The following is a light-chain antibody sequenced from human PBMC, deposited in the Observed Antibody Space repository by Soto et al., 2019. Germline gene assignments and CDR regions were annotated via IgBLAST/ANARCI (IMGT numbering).Light chain of an antibody. Sequence: QAVVTQPPSASGTPGQRVTISCSGSSSNIGSNTVNWYQQLPGTAPKLLIYTNDQRPSGVPDRFSGSKSGTSASLAISGLQFEDEADYHCSSWDDNLDAEVFGAGTKLTVL. V-gene: IGLV1-44*01. J-gene: IGLJ1*01. CDR1: SSNIGSNT. CDR3: SSWDDNLDAEV. CDR2: TND.